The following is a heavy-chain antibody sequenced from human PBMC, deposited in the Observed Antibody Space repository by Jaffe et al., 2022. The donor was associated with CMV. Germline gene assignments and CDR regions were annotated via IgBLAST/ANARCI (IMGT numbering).Heavy chain of an antibody. J-gene: IGHJ5*02. CDR2: IWYDGSNK. Sequence: QVQLVESGGGVVQPGRSLRLSCAASGFTFSSYGMHWVRQAPGKGLEWVAVIWYDGSNKYYADSVKGRFTISRDNSKNTLYLQMNSLRAEDTAVYYCARDRAGGLPTGFDPWGQGTLVTVSS. CDR3: ARDRAGGLPTGFDP. D-gene: IGHD1-1*01. CDR1: GFTFSSYG. V-gene: IGHV3-33*01.